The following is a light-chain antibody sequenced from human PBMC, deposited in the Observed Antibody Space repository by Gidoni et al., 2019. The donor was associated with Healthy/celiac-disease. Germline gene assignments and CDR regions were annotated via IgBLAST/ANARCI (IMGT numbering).Light chain of an antibody. V-gene: IGKV3-11*01. CDR2: DAS. CDR3: QQRSNWRFT. J-gene: IGKJ3*01. CDR1: QSVSSY. Sequence: EIVLTQSPATLSLSPGERATLSCRASQSVSSYLAWYQQKPGQAPRLLIYDASNRATGIPARFSCSWSGTDFTLTIRSLEPEDFAVYYCQQRSNWRFTFGPGTKVDIK.